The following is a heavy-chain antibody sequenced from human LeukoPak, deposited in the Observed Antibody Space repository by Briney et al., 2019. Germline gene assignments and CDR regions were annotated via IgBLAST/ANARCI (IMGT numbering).Heavy chain of an antibody. CDR3: AREEGSYSLDY. CDR2: IYYSGST. Sequence: PSETLSLTCTVSGGSISSYYWSWIRQPPGKGLEWIGYIYYSGSTNYNPSLKSRVTISVDTSKNQFSLKLSSVIAADTAVYYCAREEGSYSLDYWGQGTLVTVSS. V-gene: IGHV4-59*01. J-gene: IGHJ4*02. CDR1: GGSISSYY. D-gene: IGHD1-26*01.